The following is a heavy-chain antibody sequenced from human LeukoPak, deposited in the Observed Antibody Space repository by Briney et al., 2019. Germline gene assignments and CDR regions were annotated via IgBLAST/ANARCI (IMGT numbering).Heavy chain of an antibody. CDR1: GDTFTGYY. J-gene: IGHJ3*02. CDR3: AKTGYYYDTSGYYSSSDAFDI. CDR2: INPNSGGT. V-gene: IGHV1-2*02. D-gene: IGHD3-22*01. Sequence: ASVKVSCKASGDTFTGYYMHWVRQAPGQGLEWMGWINPNSGGTNYAQKFQGRVTMTRDTSISTAYMELSRLRSDDTAVYYCAKTGYYYDTSGYYSSSDAFDIWGQGTMVTVSS.